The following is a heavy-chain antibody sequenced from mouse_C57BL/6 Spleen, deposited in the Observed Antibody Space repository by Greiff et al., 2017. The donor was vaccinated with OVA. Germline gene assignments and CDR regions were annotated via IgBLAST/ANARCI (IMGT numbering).Heavy chain of an antibody. CDR3: ARSPYYYGSSYGYFDV. CDR1: GYTFTDYN. J-gene: IGHJ1*03. CDR2: INPNNGGT. Sequence: VQLKQSGPELVKPGASVKIPCKASGYTFTDYNMDWVKQSHGKSLEWIGDINPNNGGTIYNQKFKGKATLTVDKSSSTAYMELRSLTSEDTAVYYCARSPYYYGSSYGYFDVWGTGTTVTVSS. V-gene: IGHV1-18*01. D-gene: IGHD1-1*01.